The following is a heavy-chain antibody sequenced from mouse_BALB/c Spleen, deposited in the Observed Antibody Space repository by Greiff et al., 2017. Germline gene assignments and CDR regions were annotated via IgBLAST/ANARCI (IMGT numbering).Heavy chain of an antibody. J-gene: IGHJ4*01. CDR1: GFTFSSYT. V-gene: IGHV5-6-4*01. CDR2: ISSGGSYT. D-gene: IGHD4-1*01. Sequence: EVKLMESGGGLVKPGGSLKLSCAASGFTFSSYTMSWVRQTPEKRLEWVATISSGGSYTYYPDSVKGRFTISRDNAKNTLYLQMSSLKSEDTAMYYCTRDDLGRGGYYAMDYWGQGTSVTVSS. CDR3: TRDDLGRGGYYAMDY.